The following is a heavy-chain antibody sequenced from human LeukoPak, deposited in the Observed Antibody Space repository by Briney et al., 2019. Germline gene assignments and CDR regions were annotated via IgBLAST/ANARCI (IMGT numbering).Heavy chain of an antibody. D-gene: IGHD2/OR15-2a*01. CDR1: GDSTSNFY. CDR2: IHYSGSS. Sequence: SETLSLTRTVSGDSTSNFYWNWIRQSPGKGLEWIGNIHYSGSSVYNPSLKSRGTISIDTSRRQFFLKLNSVTAADTAVYYCAGHHPRNTVDFWGQGTLVTVSS. J-gene: IGHJ4*02. CDR3: AGHHPRNTVDF. V-gene: IGHV4-59*08.